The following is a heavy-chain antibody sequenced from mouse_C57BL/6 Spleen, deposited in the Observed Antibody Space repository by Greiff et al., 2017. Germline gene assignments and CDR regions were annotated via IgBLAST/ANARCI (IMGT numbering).Heavy chain of an antibody. CDR3: ASDYYGSSSWFAY. Sequence: QVQLQQPGAELVKPGASVKLSCKASGYTFTSYWMHWVKQRPGQGLEWIGMIHPNSGSTNYNEKFKSKATLTVDKSSRTAYMQLSSLTSEDSSVYSWASDYYGSSSWFAYWGQGTLVTVSA. CDR1: GYTFTSYW. D-gene: IGHD1-1*01. J-gene: IGHJ3*01. CDR2: IHPNSGST. V-gene: IGHV1-64*01.